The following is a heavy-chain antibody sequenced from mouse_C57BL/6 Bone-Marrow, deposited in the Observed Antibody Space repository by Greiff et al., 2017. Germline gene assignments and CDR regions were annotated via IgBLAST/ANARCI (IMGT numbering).Heavy chain of an antibody. CDR3: ARKRGNYDNYAMDY. CDR1: GYTFTDYY. CDR2: INPNNGGT. D-gene: IGHD2-4*01. Sequence: EVQLQQSGPELVKPGASVKISCKASGYTFTDYYMNWVKQSHGKSLEWIGDINPNNGGTSYNQKFKGKATLTVDKSSSTAYMELRSLTSEDSAVYYCARKRGNYDNYAMDYWGQGTSVTVSS. J-gene: IGHJ4*01. V-gene: IGHV1-26*01.